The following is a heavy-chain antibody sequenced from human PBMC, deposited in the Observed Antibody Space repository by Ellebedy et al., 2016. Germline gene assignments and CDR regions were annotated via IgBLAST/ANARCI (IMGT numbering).Heavy chain of an antibody. J-gene: IGHJ4*02. D-gene: IGHD3-16*01. V-gene: IGHV3-7*05. Sequence: GESLKISCAASGFTFSSYWMSWVRQAPGKGLEWVANIKQDGSEKYYVDSVKGRFTISRDNAKNSLYLQMNSLRAEDTALYYCAKDKRMITFGGVIDYWGQGTLVTVSS. CDR3: AKDKRMITFGGVIDY. CDR2: IKQDGSEK. CDR1: GFTFSSYW.